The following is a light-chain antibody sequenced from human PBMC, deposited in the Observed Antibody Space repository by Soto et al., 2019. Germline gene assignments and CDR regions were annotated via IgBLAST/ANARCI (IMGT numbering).Light chain of an antibody. CDR3: QNYNSAPSFT. CDR1: QGIANY. V-gene: IGKV1-27*01. Sequence: DIQMTQSPSSLSAYVGDRVSITCRASQGIANYLAWYQQKPGRGPKLLIYAASTLQSGVPSRFSGSGSGTDFTLTITSLQPEDVATYYCQNYNSAPSFTFGQGTRLEI. J-gene: IGKJ5*01. CDR2: AAS.